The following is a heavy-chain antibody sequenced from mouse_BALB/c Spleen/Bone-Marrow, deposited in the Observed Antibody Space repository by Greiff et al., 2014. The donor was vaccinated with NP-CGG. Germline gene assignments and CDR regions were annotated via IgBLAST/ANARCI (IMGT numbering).Heavy chain of an antibody. CDR1: GFNIRDTY. D-gene: IGHD1-1*01. CDR3: TKPSFYYGSSYWYFDV. CDR2: IDPANGDT. J-gene: IGHJ1*01. Sequence: VQLQQPGAELAKPGASVKLSCTASGFNIRDTYMHWVKQRPEQGLEWIGRIDPANGDTEYDPKFQGKATITADTSSNTAYLQLSSLTSEDTAVYYCTKPSFYYGSSYWYFDVWGAGTTVTVSS. V-gene: IGHV14-3*02.